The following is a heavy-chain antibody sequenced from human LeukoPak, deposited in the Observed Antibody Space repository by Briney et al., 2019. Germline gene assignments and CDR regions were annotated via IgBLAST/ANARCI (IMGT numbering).Heavy chain of an antibody. D-gene: IGHD3-10*02. CDR1: GFTINSYA. J-gene: IGHJ6*04. Sequence: GGSLRLSCAASGFTINSYAMSWVRQAPGKGLEWGSAISGSGGNTYYADSVKGRFTISRDNAKNSLYLQMNSLRAEDTAVYYCAELGITMIGGVWGKGTTVTISS. V-gene: IGHV3-23*01. CDR3: AELGITMIGGV. CDR2: ISGSGGNT.